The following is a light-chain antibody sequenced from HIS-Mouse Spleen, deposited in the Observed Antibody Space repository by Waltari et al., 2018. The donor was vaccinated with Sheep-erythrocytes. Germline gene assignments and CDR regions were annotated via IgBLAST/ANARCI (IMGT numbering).Light chain of an antibody. CDR2: DVS. Sequence: QSALTQTRSVSGSPGQSVTISCTGTSSDVGGYTYVSWYQQHPGKSPKLMIYDVSKRPSGVPDRFSGSKSGNTASLTISGLQAEDEADYYCCSYAGSYNHVFATGTKVTVL. V-gene: IGLV2-11*01. J-gene: IGLJ1*01. CDR1: SSDVGGYTY. CDR3: CSYAGSYNHV.